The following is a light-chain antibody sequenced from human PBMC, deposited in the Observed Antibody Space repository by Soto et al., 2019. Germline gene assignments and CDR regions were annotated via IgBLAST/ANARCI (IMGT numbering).Light chain of an antibody. CDR3: MQPLQTPWT. V-gene: IGKV2-28*01. CDR2: LGS. J-gene: IGKJ1*01. Sequence: DIVMTQSPLSLPVTPGEPASIACRSSESLLHSSGYNYLDWYLQKPGQSPQLLIYLGSNRASGVSDRFSGSGSGTDFTLKISRVEAEGVGVYYCMQPLQTPWTFGQGTKVDIK. CDR1: ESLLHSSGYNY.